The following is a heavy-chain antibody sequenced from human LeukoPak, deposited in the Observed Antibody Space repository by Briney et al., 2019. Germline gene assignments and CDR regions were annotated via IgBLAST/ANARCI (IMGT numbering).Heavy chain of an antibody. CDR1: GGTFSSYA. CDR3: ARKTIAGGYNWFDP. V-gene: IGHV1-69*13. Sequence: ASVKVSCKASGGTFSSYAISWVRQAPGQGLEWMGGIIPIFGTANYAQKFQGRVTITADESTSTAYMELSSLRSEDTAVYYCARKTIAGGYNWFDPWGQGTLVTVSS. CDR2: IIPIFGTA. D-gene: IGHD6-13*01. J-gene: IGHJ5*02.